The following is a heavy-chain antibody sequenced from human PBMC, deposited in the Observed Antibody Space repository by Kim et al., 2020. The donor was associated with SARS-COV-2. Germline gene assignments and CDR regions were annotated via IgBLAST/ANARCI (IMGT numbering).Heavy chain of an antibody. CDR3: TTDLCSGGSCYLSLYY. J-gene: IGHJ4*02. Sequence: GGSLRLSCAASGFTFSNAWMSLVRQAPGKGLEWVGRIKSKTDGGTTDYAAPVKGRFTISRDDSKNTLYLQMNSLKTEDTAVYYCTTDLCSGGSCYLSLYYWGQGTLVTVSS. D-gene: IGHD2-15*01. CDR2: IKSKTDGGTT. V-gene: IGHV3-15*01. CDR1: GFTFSNAW.